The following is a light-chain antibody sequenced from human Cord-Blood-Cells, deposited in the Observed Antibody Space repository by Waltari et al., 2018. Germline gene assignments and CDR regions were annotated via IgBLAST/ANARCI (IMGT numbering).Light chain of an antibody. J-gene: IGLJ2*01. CDR1: SSDGGGSNY. CDR2: EVS. Sequence: QSALTQPASVSGSPGQSITISCTGTSSDGGGSNYVSWYQQHPGKAPKLMIYEVSNRPSGVSNRFSGSKSDNTASLTISGLQAEDEADYYCSSYTSSSTVVFGGGIKLTVL. CDR3: SSYTSSSTVV. V-gene: IGLV2-14*01.